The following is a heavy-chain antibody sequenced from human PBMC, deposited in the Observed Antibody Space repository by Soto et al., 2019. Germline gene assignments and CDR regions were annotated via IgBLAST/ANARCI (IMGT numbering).Heavy chain of an antibody. J-gene: IGHJ4*02. CDR1: GFTFDDYA. CDR3: AKDTGQWLVSPLLAY. Sequence: PGGSLRLSCAASGFTFDDYAMHWVRQAPGKGLEWVSGISWNSGSIGYADSVKGRFTISRDNAKNSLYLQMNSLRAEDTALYYCAKDTGQWLVSPLLAYWGQGTLVTVPQ. V-gene: IGHV3-9*01. D-gene: IGHD6-19*01. CDR2: ISWNSGSI.